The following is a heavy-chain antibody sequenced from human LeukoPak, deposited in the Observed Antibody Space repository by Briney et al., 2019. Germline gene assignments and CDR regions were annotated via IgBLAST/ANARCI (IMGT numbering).Heavy chain of an antibody. D-gene: IGHD4/OR15-4a*01. J-gene: IGHJ4*02. CDR3: ARTIRGY. Sequence: GGSLRLSCAVSGFTFSSYGMHSVRQAPGKGLEWVAVIWYDGSNKYYADSVKGRFTISRDNAKNSLYLQMTSLRDEGTGVYYCARTIRGYWGQGTLVTVSS. CDR1: GFTFSSYG. V-gene: IGHV3-33*03. CDR2: IWYDGSNK.